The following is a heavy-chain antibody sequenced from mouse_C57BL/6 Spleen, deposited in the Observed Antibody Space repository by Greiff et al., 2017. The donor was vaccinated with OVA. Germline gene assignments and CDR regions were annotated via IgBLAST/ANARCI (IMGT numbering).Heavy chain of an antibody. V-gene: IGHV5-9*01. CDR1: GFTFSSYT. D-gene: IGHD2-4*01. CDR3: ARYDYDEAWFAY. Sequence: DVQLVESGGGLVKPGGSLKLSCAASGFTFSSYTMSWVRQTPEKRLEWVATISGGGGNTYYPDSVKGRFTISRDNAKNTLYLQMSSLRSEDTALYYCARYDYDEAWFAYWGQGTLVTVSA. CDR2: ISGGGGNT. J-gene: IGHJ3*01.